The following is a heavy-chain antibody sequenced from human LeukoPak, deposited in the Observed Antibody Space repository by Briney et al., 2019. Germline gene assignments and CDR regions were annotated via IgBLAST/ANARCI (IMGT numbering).Heavy chain of an antibody. Sequence: SETLSLTCTVSGGSVSSGSYYWSWIRQPPGKGLEWIGYIYYSGSTNYNPSLKSRVTISVDTSKNQFSLKLSSVTAADPAVYYCASAPGIAVAGWFDPWGQGTLVTVSS. CDR3: ASAPGIAVAGWFDP. J-gene: IGHJ5*02. V-gene: IGHV4-61*01. CDR2: IYYSGST. CDR1: GGSVSSGSYY. D-gene: IGHD6-19*01.